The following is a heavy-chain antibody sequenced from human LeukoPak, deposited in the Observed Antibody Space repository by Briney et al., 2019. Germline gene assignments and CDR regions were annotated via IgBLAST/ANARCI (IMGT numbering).Heavy chain of an antibody. J-gene: IGHJ3*02. V-gene: IGHV3-23*01. CDR1: GFTFSSYA. CDR3: AKDFGQLVLAFDI. D-gene: IGHD6-13*01. Sequence: GGSLRLSCAASGFTFSSYAMHWVRQAPGKGLEWVSAISGSGGSTYYADSVKGRFTISRDNSKNTLYLQMNSLRAEDTAVYYCAKDFGQLVLAFDIWGQGTMVTVSS. CDR2: ISGSGGST.